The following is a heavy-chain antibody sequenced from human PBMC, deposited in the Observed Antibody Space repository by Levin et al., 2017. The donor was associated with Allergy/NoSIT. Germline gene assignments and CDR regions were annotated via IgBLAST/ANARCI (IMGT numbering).Heavy chain of an antibody. CDR3: ARGHYGLDV. CDR1: GFIFSDWY. J-gene: IGHJ6*02. Sequence: SCAASGFIFSDWYMSWIRQTPGKGLEWVSYITPSGDSIYYADSVKGRFTISRDNAKKSLYLQMNSLRDEDTAIYYCARGHYGLDVWGQGTTVTVSS. V-gene: IGHV3-11*01. CDR2: ITPSGDSI.